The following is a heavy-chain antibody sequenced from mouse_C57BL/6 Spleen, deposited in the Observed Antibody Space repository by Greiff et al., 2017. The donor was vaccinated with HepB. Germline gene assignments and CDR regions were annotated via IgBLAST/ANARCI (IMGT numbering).Heavy chain of an antibody. J-gene: IGHJ2*01. CDR1: GYTFTSYW. CDR3: ARRGDDGFYFDN. Sequence: QVQLQQPGAELVKPGASVKMSCKASGYTFTSYWITWVKQRPGQGLEWIGDIYPGSGSTNYNEKFKSKATLTVDTSSSTAYMQRSSLTSEDSAVYYCARRGDDGFYFDNWGQGTTHTVSS. V-gene: IGHV1-55*01. CDR2: IYPGSGST. D-gene: IGHD2-2*01.